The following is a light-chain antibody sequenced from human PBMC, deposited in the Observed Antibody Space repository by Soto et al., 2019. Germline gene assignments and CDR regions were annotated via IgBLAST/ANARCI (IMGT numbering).Light chain of an antibody. CDR2: EVT. Sequence: QSVLTQPPSASGSPVQSVTISCTGTSSDVGAYKYVSLYQQYPGKAPKLMIYEVTKRPSGVPDRFSGSKSGNTASLTVSGLQAEDEADYYCTSYVGNDIWVFGGGTKLTVL. CDR1: SSDVGAYKY. CDR3: TSYVGNDIWV. V-gene: IGLV2-8*01. J-gene: IGLJ3*02.